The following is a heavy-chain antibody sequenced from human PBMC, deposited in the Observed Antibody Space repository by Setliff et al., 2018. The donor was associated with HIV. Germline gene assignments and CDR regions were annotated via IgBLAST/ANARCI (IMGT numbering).Heavy chain of an antibody. CDR3: ARGVPLLPPNF. CDR1: GGSISSSSYY. CDR2: LYYRGTT. V-gene: IGHV4-39*01. J-gene: IGHJ4*02. Sequence: PSETLSLTCTVSGGSISSSSYYWGWIRQPPGKGPEWIGSLYYRGTTYYNPSLKSRVTISTGTSNNQFSLTLSSVTAADTAVYYCARGVPLLPPNFWGQGTLVTVSS. D-gene: IGHD2-15*01.